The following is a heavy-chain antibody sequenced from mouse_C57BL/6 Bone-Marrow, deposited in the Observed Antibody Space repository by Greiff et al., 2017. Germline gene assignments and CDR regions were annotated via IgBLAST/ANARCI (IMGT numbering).Heavy chain of an antibody. V-gene: IGHV1-55*01. CDR2: IYPGSGST. CDR3: EEGMDY. J-gene: IGHJ4*01. CDR1: GYTFTSSW. Sequence: VQLQQPGAELVKPGASVKMSCKASGYTFTSSWITWVKQRPGQGLEWIGDIYPGSGSTNYNEKFKSKATLTVDTSSSTAYMQLRSLTSGESAVDYCEEGMDYWGQGTSVTVSA.